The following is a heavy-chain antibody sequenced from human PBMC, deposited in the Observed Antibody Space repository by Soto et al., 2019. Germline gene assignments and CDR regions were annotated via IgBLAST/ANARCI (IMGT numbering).Heavy chain of an antibody. CDR3: AREIIAAAGIHFDY. Sequence: QVQLVESGGGVVQPGRSLRLSCAASGFTFSSYAMHWVRQAPGKGLEWVAVISYDGSNKYYADSVKGRFTISRDNSKNTLXLXMNSLRAEDTAVYYCAREIIAAAGIHFDYWGQGTLVTVSS. V-gene: IGHV3-30-3*01. CDR2: ISYDGSNK. D-gene: IGHD6-13*01. J-gene: IGHJ4*02. CDR1: GFTFSSYA.